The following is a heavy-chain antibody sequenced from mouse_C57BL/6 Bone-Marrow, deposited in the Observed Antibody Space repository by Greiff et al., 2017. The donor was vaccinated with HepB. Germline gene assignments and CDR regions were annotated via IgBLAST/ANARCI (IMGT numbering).Heavy chain of an antibody. J-gene: IGHJ1*03. V-gene: IGHV7-1*01. D-gene: IGHD2-3*01. CDR1: GFTFSDFY. CDR3: ARDALYDPTGYFDV. Sequence: EVMLVESGGGLVQSGRSLRLSCATSGFTFSDFYMEWVRQAPGKGLEWIAASRNKANDYTTEYSASVKGRFIVSRDTSQSILYLQMNALRAEDTAMYYCARDALYDPTGYFDVWGTGTTVTVSS. CDR2: SRNKANDYTT.